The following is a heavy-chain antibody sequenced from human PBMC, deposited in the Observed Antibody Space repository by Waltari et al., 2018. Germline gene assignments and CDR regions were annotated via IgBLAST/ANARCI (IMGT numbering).Heavy chain of an antibody. Sequence: QVHLVESGGGVVQPGRSLTVSCEASGFSVSNYGMHWVRQVAGQGLGWVAVIWYDGEIKYYGDSMKGRVTISRDNAKNTLSLQMNSLRAEDTAIYYCARDPVGVPNAFAIWGQGTMVTVSS. V-gene: IGHV3-33*01. CDR3: ARDPVGVPNAFAI. CDR1: GFSVSNYG. D-gene: IGHD3-16*01. CDR2: IWYDGEIK. J-gene: IGHJ3*02.